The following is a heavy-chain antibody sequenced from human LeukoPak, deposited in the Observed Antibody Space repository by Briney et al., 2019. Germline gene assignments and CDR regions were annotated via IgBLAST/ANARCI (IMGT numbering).Heavy chain of an antibody. J-gene: IGHJ3*01. CDR2: ISGSGDTT. Sequence: GGSLILSCAASGFTFSSYSMSWVRQAPGKGLEWVSLISGSGDTTNYADSVKGRFTISRDNSKNTLYLQMNSLGADDTAVYYCAKAFQRGWGRDAFAFWGQGTLVTVSS. CDR1: GFTFSSYS. V-gene: IGHV3-23*01. D-gene: IGHD3-16*01. CDR3: AKAFQRGWGRDAFAF.